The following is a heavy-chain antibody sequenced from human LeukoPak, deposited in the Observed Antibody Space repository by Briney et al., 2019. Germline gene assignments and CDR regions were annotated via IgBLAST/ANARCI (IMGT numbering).Heavy chain of an antibody. CDR1: GGSITSYY. CDR2: IHYSGST. Sequence: SETLSLTCSVSGGSITSYYWSWIRQSPGKGLEGIVYIHYSGSTNYNPSLKSRVTISGDTSKNQFFLKLSSVTAADTAVYYCARDKVVGTGDAFDIWGQGTMVTVSS. J-gene: IGHJ3*02. V-gene: IGHV4-59*01. D-gene: IGHD6-19*01. CDR3: ARDKVVGTGDAFDI.